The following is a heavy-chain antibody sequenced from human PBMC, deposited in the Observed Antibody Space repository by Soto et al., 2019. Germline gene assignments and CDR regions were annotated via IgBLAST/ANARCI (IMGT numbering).Heavy chain of an antibody. D-gene: IGHD3-9*01. Sequence: GGSLRLSCAASGFTFSSYSMNWVRQAPGKGLEWVSSISSSSSYIYYADSVKGRFTISRANAKNSLYLQINSLRAEDTALYYCARDTARASYDMLTGYGSYGRDVWGRWTRVTVSS. CDR1: GFTFSSYS. CDR2: ISSSSSYI. V-gene: IGHV3-21*01. J-gene: IGHJ6*02. CDR3: ARDTARASYDMLTGYGSYGRDV.